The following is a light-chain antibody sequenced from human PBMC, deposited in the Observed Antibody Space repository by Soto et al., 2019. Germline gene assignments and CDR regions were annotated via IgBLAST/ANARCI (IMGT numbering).Light chain of an antibody. Sequence: DIQMTQSPSSLSGSIGDRVTITCQASQDISNFLNWYQQKPGKAPNLLIYDGSTLATGAPSRFSGGGFGTHFTLTISSLQPEDFATYYCQQLNKYPSTFGGGTKVDIK. V-gene: IGKV1-33*01. CDR2: DGS. J-gene: IGKJ4*01. CDR1: QDISNF. CDR3: QQLNKYPST.